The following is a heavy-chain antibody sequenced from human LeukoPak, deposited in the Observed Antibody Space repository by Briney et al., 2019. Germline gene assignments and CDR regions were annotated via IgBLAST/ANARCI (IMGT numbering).Heavy chain of an antibody. V-gene: IGHV4-34*01. CDR2: INHSGST. J-gene: IGHJ4*02. CDR1: GGSFSGYY. Sequence: KPSETLSLTCAVYGGSFSGYYWSWIRQPPGKGLEWIGEINHSGSTNYNPSLKSRVTISVDTSKNQFSLKLSSVTAADTAVYYCARGIMVGYCSSTSCSQTLFDYWGQGTLVTVSS. D-gene: IGHD2-2*01. CDR3: ARGIMVGYCSSTSCSQTLFDY.